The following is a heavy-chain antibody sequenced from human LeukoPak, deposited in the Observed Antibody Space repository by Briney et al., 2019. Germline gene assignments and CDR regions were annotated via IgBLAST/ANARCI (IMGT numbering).Heavy chain of an antibody. Sequence: GGSLRLSCAASGFTVSSNYMSWVRQAPGKGLEWVSDISGSGGSTYYADSVKGRFTISRDNSKNTLYLQMNSLRAEDTAVYYCAKSIVGATVDAFDIWGQGTMVTVSS. V-gene: IGHV3-23*01. CDR3: AKSIVGATVDAFDI. D-gene: IGHD1-26*01. CDR1: GFTVSSNY. J-gene: IGHJ3*02. CDR2: ISGSGGST.